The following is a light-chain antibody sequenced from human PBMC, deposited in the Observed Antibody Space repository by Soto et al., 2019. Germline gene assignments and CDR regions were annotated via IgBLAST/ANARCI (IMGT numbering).Light chain of an antibody. J-gene: IGKJ2*01. CDR1: QRVTNNY. V-gene: IGKV3-20*01. CDR2: GAS. CDR3: QQYGSSPRT. Sequence: EIVLTQSPGTLSLSPGERAALSCRASQRVTNNYLAWYQHKPGQAPRLLIYGASSRATGIPDRFSGSGSGTDCTLTISRLEPEDFAVYYCQQYGSSPRTFGQGTKLEIK.